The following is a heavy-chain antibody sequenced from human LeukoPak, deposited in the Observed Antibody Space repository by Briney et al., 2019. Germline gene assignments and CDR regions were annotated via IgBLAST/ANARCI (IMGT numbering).Heavy chain of an antibody. CDR2: ISHSGSDK. CDR1: GFTFSDYY. V-gene: IGHV3-11*01. D-gene: IGHD6-13*01. Sequence: GRSLRLSCAASGFTFSDYYMTWIRLAPGRGLEWVSYISHSGSDKSYADSVKGRFTISRDNARKSLYLQMNSLRVDDTAVYYCARVGIIVAAGTSDFWGQGTLVTVSS. J-gene: IGHJ4*02. CDR3: ARVGIIVAAGTSDF.